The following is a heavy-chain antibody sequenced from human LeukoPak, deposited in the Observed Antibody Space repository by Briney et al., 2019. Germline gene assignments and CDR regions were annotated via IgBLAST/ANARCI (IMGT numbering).Heavy chain of an antibody. V-gene: IGHV1-2*02. Sequence: ASVKVSCKASGYMFTDYYLHWVRQAPGQGLEWMGWIKAESGRTHYAQKFQGGVTMTRDTSISTAYMELSRLRSDDTALYYCARGGKYGCSGGSCYSDYWGQGTLVTVSS. J-gene: IGHJ4*02. D-gene: IGHD2-15*01. CDR3: ARGGKYGCSGGSCYSDY. CDR1: GYMFTDYY. CDR2: IKAESGRT.